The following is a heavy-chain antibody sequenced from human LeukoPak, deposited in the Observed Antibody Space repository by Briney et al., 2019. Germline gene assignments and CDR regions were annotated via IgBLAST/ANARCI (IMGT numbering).Heavy chain of an antibody. J-gene: IGHJ2*01. CDR3: AKDTPDGTGWYFDP. Sequence: GGSLRLSCAASGFTFSDYAMSWVRQAPGKGLEWVSASSGSGGSTYYADSVKGRFTISRDNAKNSLYLQMNSLRAEDTALYYCAKDTPDGTGWYFDPWGRGTLVTVSS. D-gene: IGHD3/OR15-3a*01. CDR1: GFTFSDYA. V-gene: IGHV3-23*01. CDR2: SSGSGGST.